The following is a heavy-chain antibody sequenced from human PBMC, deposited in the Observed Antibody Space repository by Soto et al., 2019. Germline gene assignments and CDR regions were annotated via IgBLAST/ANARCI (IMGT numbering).Heavy chain of an antibody. J-gene: IGHJ4*02. CDR3: AKDKVMGGAPATSFDS. CDR2: FDPEDGET. CDR1: GYTLTELS. D-gene: IGHD1-26*01. V-gene: IGHV1-24*01. Sequence: ASVKVSCKVSGYTLTELSMHWVRQAPGKGLEWMGGFDPEDGETIYAQKFQGRVTMTEDTSTDTAYMELSSLRSEDTAVYYCAKDKVMGGAPATSFDSWGRGPLVPASS.